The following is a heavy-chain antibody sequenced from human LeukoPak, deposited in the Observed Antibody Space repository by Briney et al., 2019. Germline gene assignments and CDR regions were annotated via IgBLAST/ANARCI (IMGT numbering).Heavy chain of an antibody. D-gene: IGHD6-13*01. Sequence: SETLSLTCAVYGGSFSGYYWSWIRQSPGKGLEWIGEINHSGSTNYNPSLKSRVTISVDTSKNQFSLKLSSVTAADTAVYYCARGSIAAAGTDYWGQGTLVTVSS. J-gene: IGHJ4*02. CDR3: ARGSIAAAGTDY. CDR1: GGSFSGYY. CDR2: INHSGST. V-gene: IGHV4-34*01.